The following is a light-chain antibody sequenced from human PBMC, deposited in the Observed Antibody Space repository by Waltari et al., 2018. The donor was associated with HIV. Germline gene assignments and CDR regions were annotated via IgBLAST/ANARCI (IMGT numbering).Light chain of an antibody. CDR3: QRYGTSPQWT. V-gene: IGKV3-20*01. CDR2: GAS. Sequence: EFVLTQSPGTLSLSPGERATLPCRASQSVPNNYLAWYQKKVGQAPRLLIYGASTRATDIPNRFIGSGSGADFTLTIARLEPEDFAVYYCQRYGTSPQWTFGQGTKVEIK. CDR1: QSVPNNY. J-gene: IGKJ1*01.